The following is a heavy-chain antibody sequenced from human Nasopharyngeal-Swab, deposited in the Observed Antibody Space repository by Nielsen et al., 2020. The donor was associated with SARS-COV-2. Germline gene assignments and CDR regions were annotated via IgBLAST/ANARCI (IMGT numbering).Heavy chain of an antibody. D-gene: IGHD6-13*01. V-gene: IGHV4-39*01. Sequence: SETLSLTCTVSGRSISSSTYYWAWIRQPPGKGLEWIGSTYYGGSTYYNPSLKSRVTISVDTSKNQFSLKLSSVTAADTAVYYCATLSSSWYEYYFDYWGQGTLVTVSS. CDR3: ATLSSSWYEYYFDY. CDR2: TYYGGST. CDR1: GRSISSSTYY. J-gene: IGHJ4*02.